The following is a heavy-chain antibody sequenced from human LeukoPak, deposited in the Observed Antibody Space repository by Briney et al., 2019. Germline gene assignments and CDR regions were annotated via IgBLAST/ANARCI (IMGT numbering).Heavy chain of an antibody. CDR3: AKGFCRITTCLSFYYYMDV. Sequence: GGSLRLSCAASGFTFSSYAMTWVRQAPGKGLEWVSGISGSGGSTYYADSVKGRFTISRDNSKNTLYLQMNSLRAEDTVVYYCAKGFCRITTCLSFYYYMDVWGKGTTVTVSS. D-gene: IGHD2-2*01. CDR1: GFTFSSYA. V-gene: IGHV3-23*01. CDR2: ISGSGGST. J-gene: IGHJ6*03.